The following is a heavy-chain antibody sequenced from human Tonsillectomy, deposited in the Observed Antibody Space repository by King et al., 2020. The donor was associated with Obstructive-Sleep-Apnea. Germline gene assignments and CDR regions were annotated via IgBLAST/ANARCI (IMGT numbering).Heavy chain of an antibody. CDR2: ISSSSSYI. V-gene: IGHV3-21*01. CDR3: ARDPGYCSGGSCYSEGYFDY. J-gene: IGHJ4*02. CDR1: GFTFSSYS. D-gene: IGHD2-15*01. Sequence: EVQLVESGGGLVKPGGSLRLSCAASGFTFSSYSMNWVRQAPGKGLECVSSISSSSSYIYYADSVKGRFTISRDNAKNSLYLQMNSLRAEDTAVYYCARDPGYCSGGSCYSEGYFDYWGQGTLVTVSS.